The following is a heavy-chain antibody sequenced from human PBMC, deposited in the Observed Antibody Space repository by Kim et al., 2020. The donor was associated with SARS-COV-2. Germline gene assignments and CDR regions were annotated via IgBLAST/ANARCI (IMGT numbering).Heavy chain of an antibody. CDR3: SRVPWSCPSGVTYSYYG. J-gene: IGHJ6*01. CDR2: ISYDGSNK. D-gene: IGHD3-10*01. Sequence: GGSLRLSCAASGFTFSSCAIQWGRQAPGKGLEWVAVISYDGSNKNYADVVKGGFTISRDNSKKTLYLQMNSLRAEDTALYYCSRVPWSCPSGVTYSYYG. CDR1: GFTFSSCA. V-gene: IGHV3-30-3*01.